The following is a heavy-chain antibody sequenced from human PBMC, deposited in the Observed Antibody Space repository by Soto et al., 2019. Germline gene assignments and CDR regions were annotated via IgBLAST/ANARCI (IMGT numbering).Heavy chain of an antibody. CDR2: IIPIFGTA. D-gene: IGHD3-10*01. V-gene: IGHV1-69*12. CDR3: AGVVRGVIIPGWFDP. J-gene: IGHJ5*02. Sequence: QVQLVQSGAEVKKPGSSVKVSCKASGGTFSSYAISWVRQAPGQGLEWMGGIIPIFGTANYAQKFQGRVTITADESTSTAYRELRSLRSEDMAVYYCAGVVRGVIIPGWFDPWGQGTLVTVSS. CDR1: GGTFSSYA.